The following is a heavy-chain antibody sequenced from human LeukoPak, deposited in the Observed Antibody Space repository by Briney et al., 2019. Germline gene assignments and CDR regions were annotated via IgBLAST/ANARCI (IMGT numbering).Heavy chain of an antibody. Sequence: PGRSLRLSCAASGFTFSSYSMNWVRQAPGKGLEWVSSISSSSSYIYYADSVKGRFTISRDNAKNSLYLQMNSLRAEDTAVYYCARVYSSASISDYWGQGTLVTVSS. CDR1: GFTFSSYS. D-gene: IGHD6-13*01. CDR2: ISSSSSYI. J-gene: IGHJ4*02. V-gene: IGHV3-21*01. CDR3: ARVYSSASISDY.